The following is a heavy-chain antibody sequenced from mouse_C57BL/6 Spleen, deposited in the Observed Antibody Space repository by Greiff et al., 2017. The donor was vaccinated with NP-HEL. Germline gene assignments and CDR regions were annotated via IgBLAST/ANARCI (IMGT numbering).Heavy chain of an antibody. CDR2: IYPGDGDT. CDR1: GYAFSSYW. J-gene: IGHJ3*01. CDR3: ARSNYGPFAY. Sequence: QVQLKESGAELVKPGASVKISCKASGYAFSSYWMNWVKQRPGKGLEWIGQIYPGDGDTNYNGKFKGKATLTADKSSSTAYMQLSSLTSEDSAVYFCARSNYGPFAYWGQGTLVTVSA. D-gene: IGHD1-1*01. V-gene: IGHV1-80*01.